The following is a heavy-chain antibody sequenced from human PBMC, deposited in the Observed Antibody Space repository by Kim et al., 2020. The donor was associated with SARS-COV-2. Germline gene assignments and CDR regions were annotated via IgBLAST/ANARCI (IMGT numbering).Heavy chain of an antibody. CDR1: GFTFSNSW. D-gene: IGHD6-19*01. CDR3: VRGSSS. CDR2: ISQDGGEK. Sequence: GGSLRLSCVASGFTFSNSWMSWVRQAPGKGLEWVANISQDGGEKYYPDSVKGRFTVSRDNAKNSLYLQMNNLRAEDTAVYYCVRGSSSWGQDTLVTVSS. J-gene: IGHJ1*01. V-gene: IGHV3-7*03.